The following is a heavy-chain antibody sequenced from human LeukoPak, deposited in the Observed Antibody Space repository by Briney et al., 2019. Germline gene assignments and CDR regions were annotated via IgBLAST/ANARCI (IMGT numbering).Heavy chain of an antibody. CDR2: INSDGSST. D-gene: IGHD6-19*01. CDR1: GFTFSSYW. V-gene: IGHV3-74*01. J-gene: IGHJ6*02. CDR3: ARDPTFQNSGWLYYYYYYGMDV. Sequence: PGGSLRLSCAASGFTFSSYWTHWVRQAPGKGLVWVSRINSDGSSTSYADSVKGRFTISRDDAKNTLYLQMNSLRAEDTAVYYCARDPTFQNSGWLYYYYYYGMDVWGQGTTVTVSS.